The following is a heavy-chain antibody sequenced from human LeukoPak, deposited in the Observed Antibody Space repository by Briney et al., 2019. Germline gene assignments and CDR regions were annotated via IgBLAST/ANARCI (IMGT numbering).Heavy chain of an antibody. CDR2: IYTNGGT. CDR1: GASISSSY. CDR3: ARSIYDFWSGSYYYMDV. V-gene: IGHV4-4*07. D-gene: IGHD3-3*01. J-gene: IGHJ6*03. Sequence: SENLSLTCNVSGASISSSYWNWIRQPAGKGLEWIGIIYTNGGTKYHPSLKSRVTISVDTSKNQFSLKLSSVTAADTAVYYCARSIYDFWSGSYYYMDVWGKGTTVTVSS.